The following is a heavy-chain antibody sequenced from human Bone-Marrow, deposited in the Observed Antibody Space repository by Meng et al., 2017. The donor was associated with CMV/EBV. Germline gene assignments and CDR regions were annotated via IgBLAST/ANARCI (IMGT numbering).Heavy chain of an antibody. J-gene: IGHJ4*02. CDR1: CGTFSSYT. D-gene: IGHD3-22*01. CDR3: AREDSSGYSYYFDY. CDR2: IIPILGIA. Sequence: QVQRGQSGSEVKKPGSAVNVSCKACCGTFSSYTISWVRQAPGQGLEWMGRIIPILGIANYAQKFQGRVTITADKSTSTAYMELSSLRSEDTAVYYCAREDSSGYSYYFDYWGQGTLVTVSS. V-gene: IGHV1-69*08.